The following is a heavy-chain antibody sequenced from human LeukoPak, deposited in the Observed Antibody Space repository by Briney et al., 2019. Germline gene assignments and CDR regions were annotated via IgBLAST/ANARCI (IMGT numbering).Heavy chain of an antibody. CDR2: INHSGST. D-gene: IGHD2-15*01. CDR1: GGSFSGYY. Sequence: SETLSLTCAVYGGSFSGYYWSWIRQPPGKGLEWIGEINHSGSTNYNPSLKSRVTISVDTSKNQFSLKLSSVTAADTAVYYCARGGPYHIVVVVAAGVYFDYWGQGTLVTVSS. J-gene: IGHJ4*02. V-gene: IGHV4-34*01. CDR3: ARGGPYHIVVVVAAGVYFDY.